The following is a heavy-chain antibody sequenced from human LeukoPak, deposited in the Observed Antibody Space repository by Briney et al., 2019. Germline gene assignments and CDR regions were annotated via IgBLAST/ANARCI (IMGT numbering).Heavy chain of an antibody. J-gene: IGHJ4*02. D-gene: IGHD5-24*01. CDR3: ARGTRWLQLMK. CDR1: GGSISSYY. V-gene: IGHV4-59*12. CDR2: IYYSGST. Sequence: SETLSLTCTVSGGSISSYYWSWIRQPPGKGLEWIGYIYYSGSTNYNPSLKSRVTISVDTSKNQFSLKLSSVTAADTAVYYCARGTRWLQLMKWGQGTLVTVSS.